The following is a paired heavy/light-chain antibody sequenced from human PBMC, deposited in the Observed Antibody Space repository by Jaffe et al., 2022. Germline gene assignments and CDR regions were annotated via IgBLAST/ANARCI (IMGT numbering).Heavy chain of an antibody. V-gene: IGHV3-66*02. CDR2: LYSGGLA. CDR1: GLAVSNNY. Sequence: EVHLVESGGGVVQPGGSLRLSCAVSGLAVSNNYLSWVRQAPGKGLAWVAVLYSGGLANYADSVKGRFSISRDNSKNMLYLQMHSLRPEDTALYYCVTHDGDYDLVSHFASWGQGTLVTVSS. CDR3: VTHDGDYDLVSHFAS. J-gene: IGHJ4*02. D-gene: IGHD4-17*01.
Light chain of an antibody. CDR2: ADN. CDR1: TSNIGSRYD. CDR3: QSYDKRLSAWV. Sequence: QSVLTQPPSVSGAPGQRVTISCTGSTSNIGSRYDVHWYRQVPGTAPKILIYADNNRPSGIPDRISASKSGTSASLVITGLQADDEADYYCQSYDKRLSAWVFGGGTKLTVL. J-gene: IGLJ3*02. V-gene: IGLV1-40*01.